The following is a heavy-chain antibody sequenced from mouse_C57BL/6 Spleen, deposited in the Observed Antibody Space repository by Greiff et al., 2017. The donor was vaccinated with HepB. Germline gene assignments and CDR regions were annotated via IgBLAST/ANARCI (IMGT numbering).Heavy chain of an antibody. V-gene: IGHV1-69*01. Sequence: VQLQQPGAELVMPGASVKLSCKASGYTFTSYWMHWVKQRPGQGLEWIGEIDPSDSYTNYNQTFKGKSTLTVDKSSSTAYMQLSSLTSEDSAVYYCASGWFAYWGQGTLVTVSA. J-gene: IGHJ3*01. CDR2: IDPSDSYT. CDR1: GYTFTSYW. CDR3: ASGWFAY.